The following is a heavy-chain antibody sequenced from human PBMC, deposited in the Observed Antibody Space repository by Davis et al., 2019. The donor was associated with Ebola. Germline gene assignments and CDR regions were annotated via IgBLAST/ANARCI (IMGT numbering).Heavy chain of an antibody. V-gene: IGHV3-20*04. CDR3: ARRSTYYDFWSGYQTTYYFDY. D-gene: IGHD3-3*01. Sequence: GESLKISCAASGFTFSDYGMSWVRQAPGKGLEWVSDINWNGGSTSYADSVKGRFTISRDNAKNSLYLQVNSLRAEDTALYYCARRSTYYDFWSGYQTTYYFDYWGQGTLVTVSS. CDR1: GFTFSDYG. J-gene: IGHJ4*02. CDR2: INWNGGST.